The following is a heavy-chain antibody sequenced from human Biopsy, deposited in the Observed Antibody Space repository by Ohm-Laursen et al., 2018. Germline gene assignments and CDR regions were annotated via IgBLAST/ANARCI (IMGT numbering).Heavy chain of an antibody. CDR1: GDAFLGYS. CDR3: ARDLWEWSVRS. D-gene: IGHD3-3*01. CDR2: IYPNSGDT. J-gene: IGHJ5*02. Sequence: ASVKVSCKASGDAFLGYSLHWVRQAPGQGLEWMGSIYPNSGDTDFAQKFQGRVSMTRDTSVSTAYLELSSLRSDDTAIYYCARDLWEWSVRSWGQGTLVTVSS. V-gene: IGHV1-2*02.